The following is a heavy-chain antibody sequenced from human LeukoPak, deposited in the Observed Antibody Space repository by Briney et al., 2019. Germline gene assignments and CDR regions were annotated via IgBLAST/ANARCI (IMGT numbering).Heavy chain of an antibody. J-gene: IGHJ4*02. CDR2: IYTSGST. V-gene: IGHV4-4*09. D-gene: IGHD2-2*01. CDR1: GGSISSYY. Sequence: SETLSLTCTVSGGSISSYYWSWIRQPPGKGLEWIGYIYTSGSTNYNPSLKSRVTISVDTSKNQFSLKLSSVTAADTAVYYCARHGAAHYCSSTSCFPFFDYWGQGTLVTVSS. CDR3: ARHGAAHYCSSTSCFPFFDY.